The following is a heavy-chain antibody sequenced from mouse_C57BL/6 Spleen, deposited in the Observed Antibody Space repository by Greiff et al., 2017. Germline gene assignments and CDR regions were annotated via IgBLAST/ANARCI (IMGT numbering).Heavy chain of an antibody. D-gene: IGHD6-1*01. CDR1: GFTFSSYT. V-gene: IGHV5-9*01. J-gene: IGHJ2*01. CDR3: ARRQYYFDY. CDR2: ISGGGGNT. Sequence: EVMLVESGGGLVKPGGSLNLSCAASGFTFSSYTMSWVRQTPEKRLEWVATISGGGGNTYYPDSVKGRFTISRDNAKNTLYLQMSSLRSEDTALYDCARRQYYFDYWGQGTTLTVSS.